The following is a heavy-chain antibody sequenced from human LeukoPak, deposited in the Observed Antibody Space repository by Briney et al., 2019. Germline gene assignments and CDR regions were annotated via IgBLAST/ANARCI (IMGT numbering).Heavy chain of an antibody. J-gene: IGHJ4*02. V-gene: IGHV4-59*08. CDR2: IYYSGRK. Sequence: PSGTLSLTCTVSGGSISSYYWSWIRQPPGKGVEGMGYIYYSGRKNYNPSLTRRVTISLDTSNNQFSLNLSSLTAADTAVYYCARLSDYDFWSGGPIYYFDYWGQGTLVTVSS. CDR3: ARLSDYDFWSGGPIYYFDY. CDR1: GGSISSYY. D-gene: IGHD3-3*01.